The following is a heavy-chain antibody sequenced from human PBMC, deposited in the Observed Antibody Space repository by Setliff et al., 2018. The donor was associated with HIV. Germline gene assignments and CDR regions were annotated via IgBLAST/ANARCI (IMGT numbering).Heavy chain of an antibody. V-gene: IGHV4-4*02. J-gene: IGHJ4*02. CDR2: IYHRGST. D-gene: IGHD6-19*01. CDR1: GGSIRSSNW. CDR3: ARDPISGITVAGAFDY. Sequence: SETLSLTCRVSGGSIRSSNWWSWVRQPPGKGLGWIGEIYHRGSTNYNPSLKSRVSISIDKSKNQFSLRMSSVTAADTAVYYCARDPISGITVAGAFDYWGQGTPITVSS.